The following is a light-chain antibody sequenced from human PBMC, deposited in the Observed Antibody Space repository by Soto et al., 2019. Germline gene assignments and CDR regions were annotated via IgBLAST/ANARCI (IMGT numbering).Light chain of an antibody. CDR2: EVS. CDR1: NSDVGAYIS. V-gene: IGLV2-14*01. CDR3: SSYTSDNRDYV. Sequence: QSVLTQPASVSGSPGQSITISCTGSNSDVGAYISVSWYQQHPGKAPKLMIYEVSNRPSGVSRRFSGSKSGNTASLTISGLQAEDEAHYYCSSYTSDNRDYVFGTGTKLTVL. J-gene: IGLJ1*01.